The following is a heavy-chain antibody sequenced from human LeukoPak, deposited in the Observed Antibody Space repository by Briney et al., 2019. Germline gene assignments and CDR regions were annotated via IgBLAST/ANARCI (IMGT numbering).Heavy chain of an antibody. CDR3: ARAEKQIAAAGVFDAFDI. J-gene: IGHJ3*02. CDR2: INPNSGGT. CDR1: GYTFTGYY. D-gene: IGHD6-13*01. V-gene: IGHV1-2*02. Sequence: GASVKVSCKASGYTFTGYYMHWVRQAPGQGLEWMGWINPNSGGTNYAQKFQGRVTMTRDTSISTAYMELSRLRSDDTAVYYCARAEKQIAAAGVFDAFDIWGQGTMVTVSS.